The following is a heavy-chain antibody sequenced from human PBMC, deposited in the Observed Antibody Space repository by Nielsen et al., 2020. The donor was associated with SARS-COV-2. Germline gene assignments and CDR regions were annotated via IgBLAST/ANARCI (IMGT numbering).Heavy chain of an antibody. CDR2: IYYSGST. D-gene: IGHD3-3*01. Sequence: WIRQPPGKGLEWIGYIYYSGSTNYNPSLKSRVTISVDTSKNQFSLKPSSVTAADTAVYYCARTFSTYDFWSGYPYRYYYYMDVWGKGTTVTVSS. CDR3: ARTFSTYDFWSGYPYRYYYYMDV. V-gene: IGHV4-59*08. J-gene: IGHJ6*03.